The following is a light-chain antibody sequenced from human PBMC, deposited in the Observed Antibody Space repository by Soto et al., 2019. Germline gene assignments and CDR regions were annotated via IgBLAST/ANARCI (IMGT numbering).Light chain of an antibody. Sequence: EIVLTQSPGTLSLSPGERATLSCRASQSGSSSNYLAWCQQTPRQAPRLLIYAASSSATGIPDSTSSSGSATDFTLTISRLEAEDVAVYYCHQYGSSPSYTFGQGTKLEIK. CDR3: HQYGSSPSYT. J-gene: IGKJ2*01. CDR2: AAS. V-gene: IGKV3-20*01. CDR1: QSGSSSNY.